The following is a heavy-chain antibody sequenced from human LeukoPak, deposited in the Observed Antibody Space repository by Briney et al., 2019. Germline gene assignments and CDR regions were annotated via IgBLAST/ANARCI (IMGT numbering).Heavy chain of an antibody. J-gene: IGHJ4*02. V-gene: IGHV3-64*01. Sequence: GGSLRLSCAASGFTFSSYAMHWVRQAPGKGLEYVSAISSNGGSTYYANSVKGRFTISRDNSKNTLYLQMGSLRAEDTAVYYCARSGLSDKRSWALDDWGQGTLVTVSS. CDR3: ARSGLSDKRSWALDD. D-gene: IGHD1-26*01. CDR1: GFTFSSYA. CDR2: ISSNGGST.